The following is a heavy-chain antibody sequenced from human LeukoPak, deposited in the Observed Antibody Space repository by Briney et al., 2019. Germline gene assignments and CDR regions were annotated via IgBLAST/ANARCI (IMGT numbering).Heavy chain of an antibody. CDR2: IYYSGST. Sequence: PSETLSLTCTVSGGSISSYYWSWIRQPPGKGLEWIGYIYYSGSTNYNPSLKSRVTISVDTSKNQFSLKLSSVTAADTAVYYCARHSGGFGDRGNWFDPWGQGTLVTVSS. CDR3: ARHSGGFGDRGNWFDP. CDR1: GGSISSYY. D-gene: IGHD3-10*01. V-gene: IGHV4-59*01. J-gene: IGHJ5*02.